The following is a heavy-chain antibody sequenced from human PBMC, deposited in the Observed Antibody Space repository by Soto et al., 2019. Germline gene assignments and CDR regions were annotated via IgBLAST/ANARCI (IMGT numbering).Heavy chain of an antibody. CDR2: IYYSGST. J-gene: IGHJ5*02. CDR3: ARDKWFDP. V-gene: IGHV4-59*01. Sequence: SETLSLTCTVSGGSISSYYWSWIRQPPGKGLEWIGYIYYSGSTNYNPSLKSRVTISVDTSKNQFSLKLSSVTAADTAVYYCARDKWFDPWGQGTLVTVSS. CDR1: GGSISSYY.